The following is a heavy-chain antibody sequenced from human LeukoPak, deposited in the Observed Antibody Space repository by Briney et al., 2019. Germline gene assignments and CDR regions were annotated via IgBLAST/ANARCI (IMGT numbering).Heavy chain of an antibody. V-gene: IGHV3-48*03. CDR1: GFTFSNYE. Sequence: PGGSLRLSCAAPGFTFSNYEMNWVRQAPGKGLEWVSYISSSGTTIYYAERRFTISRDNAKNSLYLLMNSLRAGDTAIYYCARGYCSGGSCYGGDYWGQGTLVTVSS. CDR2: ISSSGTTI. J-gene: IGHJ4*02. CDR3: ARGYCSGGSCYGGDY. D-gene: IGHD2-15*01.